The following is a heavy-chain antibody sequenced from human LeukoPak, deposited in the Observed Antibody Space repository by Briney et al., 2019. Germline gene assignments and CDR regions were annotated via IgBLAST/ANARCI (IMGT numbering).Heavy chain of an antibody. D-gene: IGHD1-14*01. CDR3: ASTGGAFDI. CDR1: GGSISSSSYY. CDR2: IYYSGST. V-gene: IGHV4-39*01. Sequence: SETLSLICTVSGGSISSSSYYWGWIRQPPGKGLEWIGSIYYSGSTYYNPSLKSRVTISVDTSKNQFSLKLSSVTAADTAVYYCASTGGAFDIWGQGTMVTVSS. J-gene: IGHJ3*02.